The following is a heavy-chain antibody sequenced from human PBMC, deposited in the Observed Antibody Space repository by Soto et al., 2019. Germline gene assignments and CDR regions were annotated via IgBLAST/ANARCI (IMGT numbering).Heavy chain of an antibody. D-gene: IGHD2-2*01. V-gene: IGHV1-18*01. J-gene: IGHJ4*02. CDR2: ISPYSGYT. CDR3: AREASVLIPAAQPSSFDS. CDR1: GYSFMKYG. Sequence: ASVKVSCKGFGYSFMKYGINWVRQAPGQGXEWVGWISPYSGYTHSAQKFHGRLTLTTDTAASTAYMELRILRSADTALYYCAREASVLIPAAQPSSFDSWGQGTLVTVSS.